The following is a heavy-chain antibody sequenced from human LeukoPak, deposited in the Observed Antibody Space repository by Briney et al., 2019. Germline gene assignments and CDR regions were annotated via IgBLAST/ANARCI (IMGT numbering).Heavy chain of an antibody. CDR1: GFTFSSYG. CDR2: ISYDGSNK. D-gene: IGHD2-2*01. V-gene: IGHV3-30*18. Sequence: GRSLRLSCAASGFTFSSYGMHWVRQAPGKGLEGVAVISYDGSNKYYADSVKGRFTISRDNSKNTLYLQMNSLRAEDTAVYYCAKDQVVPAAKSKGGNWFDPWGQGTLVTVSS. J-gene: IGHJ5*02. CDR3: AKDQVVPAAKSKGGNWFDP.